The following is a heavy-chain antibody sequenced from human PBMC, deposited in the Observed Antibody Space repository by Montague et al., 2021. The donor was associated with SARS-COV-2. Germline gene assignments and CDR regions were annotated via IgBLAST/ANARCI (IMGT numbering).Heavy chain of an antibody. Sequence: SRSTNYTPSLKSRVTLSVNTSKNQFSLKLRHVTAADTAVYYCARDIAVAGLFDYWGQGTLVIVSS. V-gene: IGHV4-61*02. D-gene: IGHD6-19*01. CDR3: ARDIAVAGLFDY. CDR2: SRST. J-gene: IGHJ4*02.